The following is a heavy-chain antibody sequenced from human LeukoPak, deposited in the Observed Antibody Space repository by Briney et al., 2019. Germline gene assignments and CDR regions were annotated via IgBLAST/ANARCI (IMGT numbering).Heavy chain of an antibody. D-gene: IGHD1-26*01. CDR2: INGDGRNI. CDR3: ARDLAGARTDAFDI. V-gene: IGHV3-74*01. Sequence: GGSLRLSCVASGFTFSSYWMHWVRQDPRKGLVWVSRINGDGRNINYADSVRGRFTISRDNAKNSLYLQMNSLRAEDTAVYYCARDLAGARTDAFDIWGQGTMVTVSS. CDR1: GFTFSSYW. J-gene: IGHJ3*02.